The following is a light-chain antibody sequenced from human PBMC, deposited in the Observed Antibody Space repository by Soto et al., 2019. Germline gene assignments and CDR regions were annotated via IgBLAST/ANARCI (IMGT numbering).Light chain of an antibody. CDR1: QSVTSNY. J-gene: IGKJ5*01. V-gene: IGKV3-20*01. CDR2: GSS. CDR3: QHYGSSPPIT. Sequence: DIVLTQSPDTLSLSPGESATLSCRASQSVTSNYLGWYQQKPGQPPRLLIYGSSKRATGIPDRFRGGGSGTDFTLTISRLEPEDFAVYYCQHYGSSPPITFGQGTRLEIK.